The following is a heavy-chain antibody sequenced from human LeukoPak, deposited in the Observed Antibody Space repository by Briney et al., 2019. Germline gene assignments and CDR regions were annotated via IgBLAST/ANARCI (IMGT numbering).Heavy chain of an antibody. CDR3: ARAYCGGDCYSVHFDY. CDR2: IIPIFGTA. V-gene: IGHV1-69*05. D-gene: IGHD2-21*02. J-gene: IGHJ4*02. CDR1: GGTFSSYA. Sequence: SVKVSCKASGGTFSSYAISWVRQAPGQGLEWMGGIIPIFGTANYAQKFQGRVTITTDESTSTAYMELSGLRSEDTAVYYCARAYCGGDCYSVHFDYWGQGTLVTVSS.